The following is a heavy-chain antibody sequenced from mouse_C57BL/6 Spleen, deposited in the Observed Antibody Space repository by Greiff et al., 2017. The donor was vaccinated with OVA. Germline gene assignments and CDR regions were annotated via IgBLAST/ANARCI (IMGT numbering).Heavy chain of an antibody. CDR2: IYPSDSET. D-gene: IGHD2-10*02. Sequence: VQLQESGAELVRPGSSVKLSCKASGYTFTSYWMAWVKQRPGQGLEWIGNIYPSDSETHYNQKFKDKATLTVDKSSSTAYMQLRSLTSEDSAVYYCTRAWYGNYAFAYWGQGTLVTVSA. J-gene: IGHJ3*01. CDR1: GYTFTSYW. CDR3: TRAWYGNYAFAY. V-gene: IGHV1-61*01.